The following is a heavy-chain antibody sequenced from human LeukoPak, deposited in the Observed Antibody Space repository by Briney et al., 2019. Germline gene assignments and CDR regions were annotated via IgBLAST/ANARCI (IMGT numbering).Heavy chain of an antibody. Sequence: GGSLRLSCAASGFKFSAYWMSWVRQAPGKGLEWVANMKQDGSENYYVDSVKGRFTISRDNAKNSLYLQMNNLRAEDTAVYYCARVSALDYWGQGTLVTVSS. CDR3: ARVSALDY. CDR2: MKQDGSEN. V-gene: IGHV3-7*01. CDR1: GFKFSAYW. J-gene: IGHJ4*02.